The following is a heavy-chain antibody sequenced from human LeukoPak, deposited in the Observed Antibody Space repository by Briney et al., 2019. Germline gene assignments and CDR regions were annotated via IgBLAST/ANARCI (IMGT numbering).Heavy chain of an antibody. D-gene: IGHD6-13*01. V-gene: IGHV3-7*01. CDR2: IKQDGSEK. J-gene: IGHJ6*03. CDR1: GFTFSSYW. Sequence: GGSLRLSCAASGFTFSSYWMSWVRQAPGKGLEWVANIKQDGSEKYYVDSVQGRFTISRDNAKNSLYLQMNSLRAEDTAVYYCAVSGYSSSWLLYYYYYYMDVWGKGTTVTVSS. CDR3: AVSGYSSSWLLYYYYYYMDV.